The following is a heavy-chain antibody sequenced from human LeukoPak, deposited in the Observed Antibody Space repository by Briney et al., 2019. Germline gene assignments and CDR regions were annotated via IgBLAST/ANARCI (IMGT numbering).Heavy chain of an antibody. D-gene: IGHD7-27*01. CDR2: INSDGSSTRYADSVKGRIT. J-gene: IGHJ4*02. V-gene: IGHV3-74*01. Sequence: GGSLRLSCAASGFTFSSYWMHWVRQAPGKGLVWVSRINSDGSSTRYADSVKGRITRYADSVKGRITISRDNAKNTLYLQMSSLRAEDTAVYYCTRSTGDCSFFDYWGQGTLVTVSS. CDR3: TRSTGDCSFFDY. CDR1: GFTFSSYW.